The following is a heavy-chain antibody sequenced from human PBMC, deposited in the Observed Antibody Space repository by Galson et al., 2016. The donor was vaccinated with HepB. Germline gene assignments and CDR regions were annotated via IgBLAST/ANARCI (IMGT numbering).Heavy chain of an antibody. CDR2: ISDSGLTT. D-gene: IGHD3/OR15-3a*01. CDR1: GFNFSNYA. J-gene: IGHJ4*02. CDR3: AKGGYYDFWTEYLIGY. V-gene: IGHV3-23*01. Sequence: SLRLSCAASGFNFSNYAINWVRQAPGKGLEWVSGISDSGLTTYYADSVKGRFTISRDNSQRTLHLQMNSLRAEDTAVYYCAKGGYYDFWTEYLIGYWGQGTLVTVSS.